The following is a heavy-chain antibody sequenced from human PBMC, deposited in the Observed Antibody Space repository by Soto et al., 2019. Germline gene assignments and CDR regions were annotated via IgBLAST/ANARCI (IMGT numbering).Heavy chain of an antibody. CDR1: GFTFSSYA. V-gene: IGHV3-64*01. CDR2: ISSNGGST. Sequence: EVQLVESGGGLVQPGGSLRLSCAASGFTFSSYAMHWVRQAPGKGLEYVSAISSNGGSTYYENSVKGRFTISRDNSRNTLYLYMGSLRAEDMAVYYCARGYPGRDYYYYMDVWGKGTTVTVSS. J-gene: IGHJ6*03. CDR3: ARGYPGRDYYYYMDV. D-gene: IGHD2-15*01.